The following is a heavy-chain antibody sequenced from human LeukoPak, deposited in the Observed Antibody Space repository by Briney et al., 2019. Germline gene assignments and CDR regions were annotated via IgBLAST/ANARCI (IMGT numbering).Heavy chain of an antibody. CDR3: ARGPSGSYSRWFDF. J-gene: IGHJ4*02. Sequence: SETLSLTCTVSGGSISSYYWSWIRQPPGKGLEWIGYIYYSGSTNYNPSLKSRVTISVDTSKNQFSLKLSSVTAADTAVYYCARGPSGSYSRWFDFWGQGTLVTVSS. CDR1: GGSISSYY. CDR2: IYYSGST. V-gene: IGHV4-59*01. D-gene: IGHD3-10*01.